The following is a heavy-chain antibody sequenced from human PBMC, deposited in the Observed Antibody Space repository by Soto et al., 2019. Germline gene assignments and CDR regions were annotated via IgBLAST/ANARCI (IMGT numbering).Heavy chain of an antibody. V-gene: IGHV4-59*08. J-gene: IGHJ6*03. CDR3: ARNPRSPPSYSPYYYYMDV. Sequence: SETLYLTCTVSGGSISSYYWSWIRQPPGKGLEWIGYIYYSGSTNYNPSLKSRVTISVDTSKNQFSLKLSSVTAADTAVYYCARNPRSPPSYSPYYYYMDVWGKGTTVTVSS. CDR2: IYYSGST. D-gene: IGHD2-15*01. CDR1: GGSISSYY.